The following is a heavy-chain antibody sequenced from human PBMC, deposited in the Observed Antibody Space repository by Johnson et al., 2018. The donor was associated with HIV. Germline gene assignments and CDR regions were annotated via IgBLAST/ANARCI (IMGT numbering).Heavy chain of an antibody. Sequence: VQLVESGGGVVRPGGSLRLSCEASGFTFDEYGMSLVRPAPGKGLEWVSVIYSGGRTYYAASVKGRFTISRDNSKNTLYIHMNSLRAEDTAVYYCARDRTGMVYAIDAFDIWGQGTMVTVSS. J-gene: IGHJ3*02. D-gene: IGHD2-8*01. CDR3: ARDRTGMVYAIDAFDI. CDR2: IYSGGRT. V-gene: IGHV3-66*01. CDR1: GFTFDEYG.